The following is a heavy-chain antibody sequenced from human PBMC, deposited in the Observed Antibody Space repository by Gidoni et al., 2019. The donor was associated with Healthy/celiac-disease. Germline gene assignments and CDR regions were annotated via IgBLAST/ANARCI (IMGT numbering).Heavy chain of an antibody. D-gene: IGHD2-8*02. CDR3: ARGLTGPQDYNWFDP. CDR2: ISNDGSNK. CDR1: GFTFSSYA. J-gene: IGHJ5*02. Sequence: QLQLVESGGGVVQPGWSLRLSCVASGFTFSSYAKHWVRQVPGKGLEWVAVISNDGSNKDYADSVKGRFTISRDNSKNTLYLQMNSLRAEDTAVYYCARGLTGPQDYNWFDPWGQGTLVTVSS. V-gene: IGHV3-30-3*01.